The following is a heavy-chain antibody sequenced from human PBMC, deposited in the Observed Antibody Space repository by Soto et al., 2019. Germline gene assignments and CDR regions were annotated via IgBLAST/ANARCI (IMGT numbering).Heavy chain of an antibody. CDR3: ARYRKYYKSSGDDGAHSRHS. CDR1: FDSKS. D-gene: IGHD3-10*01. CDR2: ISPYNDDT. J-gene: IGHJ5*01. Sequence: FDSKSSCWLQRENRNGLEWMGWISPYNDDTNYAQKVQGRVTMTTDTSTSTAYMDLRSLRSDDTAVYYCARYRKYYKSSGDDGAHSRHSWC. V-gene: IGHV1-18*01.